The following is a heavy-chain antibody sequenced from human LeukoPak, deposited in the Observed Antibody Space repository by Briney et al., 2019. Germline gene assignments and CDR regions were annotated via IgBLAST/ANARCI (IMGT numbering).Heavy chain of an antibody. J-gene: IGHJ6*03. CDR1: GYTFTSYG. CDR2: INPNSGGT. CDR3: ARDGYDYVWGSYRRYYYYYYMDV. D-gene: IGHD3-16*02. V-gene: IGHV1-2*02. Sequence: ASVKVSCKASGYTFTSYGISWVRQAPGQGLEWMGWINPNSGGTNYAQKFQGRVTMTRDTSISTAYMELSRLRSDDTAVYYCARDGYDYVWGSYRRYYYYYYMDVWGKGTTVTISS.